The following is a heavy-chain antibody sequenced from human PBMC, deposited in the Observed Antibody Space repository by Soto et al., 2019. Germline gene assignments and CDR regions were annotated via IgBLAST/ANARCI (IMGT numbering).Heavy chain of an antibody. D-gene: IGHD5-12*01. CDR2: ISSDGDTI. V-gene: IGHV3-9*01. J-gene: IGHJ6*02. CDR3: TKGGYDLIYYFGRDV. CDR1: GFTFHEYA. Sequence: EVQLIESGGGWVQPGTSLRVSCAASGFTFHEYAMHWVRQAPGKGLEWVSGISSDGDTIAYADSVQGRFTVFRDNAKNSLYLQMNSLRAEDTALYYCTKGGYDLIYYFGRDVWGQVTTVTVSS.